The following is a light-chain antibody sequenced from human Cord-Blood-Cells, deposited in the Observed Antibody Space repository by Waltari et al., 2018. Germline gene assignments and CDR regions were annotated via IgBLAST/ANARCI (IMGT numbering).Light chain of an antibody. CDR1: SLRSYY. V-gene: IGLV3-19*01. CDR2: GKN. J-gene: IGLJ1*01. Sequence: SSELTQDPAVSVALGQTVRITCQGDSLRSYYASWYQQKPGQAPGLVIYGKNNRPSGIPDRFSGSSSGNTASLTITGAQAEDEADDYCNSRDSSGNHPFGTGTKVTVL. CDR3: NSRDSSGNHP.